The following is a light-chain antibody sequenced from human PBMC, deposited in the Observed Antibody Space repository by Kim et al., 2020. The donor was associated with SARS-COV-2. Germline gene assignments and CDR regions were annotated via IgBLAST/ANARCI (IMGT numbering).Light chain of an antibody. CDR2: DVT. Sequence: GQSVTISSTGTSSDVGGYNYVSWYQHHPGKAPKLMIYDVTKRPSGVPDRFSGSKSGNTASLTVSGLQAEDEADYYCGSYVGNNNFVFGTGTKVTVL. CDR1: SSDVGGYNY. V-gene: IGLV2-8*01. CDR3: GSYVGNNNFV. J-gene: IGLJ1*01.